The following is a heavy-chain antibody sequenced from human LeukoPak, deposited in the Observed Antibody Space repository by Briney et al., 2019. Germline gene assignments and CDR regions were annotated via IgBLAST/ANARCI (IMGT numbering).Heavy chain of an antibody. Sequence: KPGGSLRLSCAASGFTFSSYSMNWVRQAPGKGLEWVSSISSSNSYIYYADSVKGRFTISRDNAKNSLFLQMNSLRAEDSAMYYCARESKTGIEMATTRSFDCWGQGTLVTVSS. D-gene: IGHD5-24*01. CDR2: ISSSNSYI. CDR1: GFTFSSYS. V-gene: IGHV3-21*01. CDR3: ARESKTGIEMATTRSFDC. J-gene: IGHJ4*02.